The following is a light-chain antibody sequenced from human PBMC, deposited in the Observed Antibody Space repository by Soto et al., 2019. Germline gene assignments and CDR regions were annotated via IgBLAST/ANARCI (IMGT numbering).Light chain of an antibody. V-gene: IGLV1-51*01. CDR2: DNN. CDR1: TSNIGNKY. J-gene: IGLJ2*01. Sequence: QSVLTQPPSVSAAPGQKVTISCSGSTSNIGNKYVSWYQQVPGTAPKPLIYDNNKRPSGIPDRFSGSKSGTSATLGITGLQTGDEADYYCGTWDSSLSAGVFGGGTKLTVL. CDR3: GTWDSSLSAGV.